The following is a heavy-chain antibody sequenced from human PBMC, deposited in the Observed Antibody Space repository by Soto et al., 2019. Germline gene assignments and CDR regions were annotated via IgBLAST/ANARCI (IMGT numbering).Heavy chain of an antibody. CDR2: IVVGSANT. V-gene: IGHV1-58*01. CDR1: GGTVISSA. J-gene: IGHJ4*02. D-gene: IGHD3-10*01. Sequence: VMVSCRAFGGTVISSAVQWGRQARPQRLEWIGWIVVGSANTNYAQQFQESVPITRNMSTNTAYMQLSSPGSEDTAVYYCAADEGLSHGFGGYWGQGTLVTVSS. CDR3: AADEGLSHGFGGY.